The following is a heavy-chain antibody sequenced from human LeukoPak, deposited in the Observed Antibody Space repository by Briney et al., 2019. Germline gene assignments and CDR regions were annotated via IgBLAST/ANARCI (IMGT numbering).Heavy chain of an antibody. J-gene: IGHJ3*02. CDR3: AKFGYSGSDRDDAFDI. Sequence: PGGSLRLSCTASGFSFSSYSMHWGRQAPGKGLEWVAVISYDGSNKYYADSVKGRFTISRDNSKNTLYLQMNSLRAEDTAVYYCAKFGYSGSDRDDAFDIWGQGTMVTVSS. CDR1: GFSFSSYS. D-gene: IGHD5-12*01. CDR2: ISYDGSNK. V-gene: IGHV3-30*04.